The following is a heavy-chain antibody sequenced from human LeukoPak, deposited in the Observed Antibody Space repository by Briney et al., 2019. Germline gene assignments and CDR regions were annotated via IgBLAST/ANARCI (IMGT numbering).Heavy chain of an antibody. CDR2: IYYSGST. D-gene: IGHD3-22*01. CDR1: GGSISSYY. Sequence: SETLSLTCTVSGGSISSYYWSWIRQPPGKGLEWIGYIYYSGSTNYNPSLKSRVTISVDTSKNQFSLKLSSVTAADTAVYYCARGGAYYYDSSGTTYSEPQFDYWGQGTLVTVSS. J-gene: IGHJ4*02. CDR3: ARGGAYYYDSSGTTYSEPQFDY. V-gene: IGHV4-59*12.